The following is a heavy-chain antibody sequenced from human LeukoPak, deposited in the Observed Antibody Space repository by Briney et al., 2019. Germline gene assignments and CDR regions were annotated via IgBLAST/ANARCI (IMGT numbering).Heavy chain of an antibody. V-gene: IGHV3-7*01. D-gene: IGHD5-12*01. J-gene: IGHJ4*02. CDR1: GFTFSSYW. CDR3: ARALAT. CDR2: IKQDGSEK. Sequence: SGGSLRLSCAASGFTFSSYWVSWVRQAPGKGLEWVANIKQDGSEKYYVDSVKGRFTISRDNAKNSLYLQMNSLRAEDTAVYYCARALATRGQGTLVTVSS.